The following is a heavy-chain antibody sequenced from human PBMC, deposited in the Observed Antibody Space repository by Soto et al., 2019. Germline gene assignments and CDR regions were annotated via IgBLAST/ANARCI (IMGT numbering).Heavy chain of an antibody. D-gene: IGHD6-13*01. CDR2: MNPHSGNT. V-gene: IGHV1-8*02. J-gene: IGHJ5*02. Sequence: QVQLVQSGAEVKKPGASVNVSCKAPGYTFTSYDINWVRQATGQGLEWRGWMNPHSGNTGYAQKFQGRVTMTRNTTISTAYMEMSRLGSEDTAVYYCAREQQVRGFGPWGQGTLFTVSS. CDR3: AREQQVRGFGP. CDR1: GYTFTSYD.